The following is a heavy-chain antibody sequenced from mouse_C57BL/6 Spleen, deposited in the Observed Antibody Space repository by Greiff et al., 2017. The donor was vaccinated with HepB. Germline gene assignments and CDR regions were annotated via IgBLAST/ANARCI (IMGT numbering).Heavy chain of an antibody. CDR1: GFTFSSYT. Sequence: EVKVEESGGGLVKPGGSLKLSCAASGFTFSSYTMSWVRQTPEKRLEWVATISGGGGNTYYPDSVKGRFTISRDNAKNTLYLQMSSLRSEDTALYYCARHVGDGYYDYWGQGTTLTISS. V-gene: IGHV5-9*01. D-gene: IGHD2-3*01. J-gene: IGHJ2*01. CDR3: ARHVGDGYYDY. CDR2: ISGGGGNT.